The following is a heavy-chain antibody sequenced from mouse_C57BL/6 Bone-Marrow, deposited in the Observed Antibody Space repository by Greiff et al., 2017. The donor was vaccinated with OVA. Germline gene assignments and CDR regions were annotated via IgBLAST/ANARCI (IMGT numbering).Heavy chain of an antibody. D-gene: IGHD6-1*01. V-gene: IGHV1-55*01. CDR3: ARKPA. CDR2: IYPGSGST. J-gene: IGHJ2*01. Sequence: QVQLQQPGAELVKPGASVKMSCKASGYTFTSYWITWVKQRPGQGLEWIGDIYPGSGSTNYNAKFKSKATLTVDTSSSPAFLQLSPLTSEDAAAYYCARKPAWGQGTTLTVSS. CDR1: GYTFTSYW.